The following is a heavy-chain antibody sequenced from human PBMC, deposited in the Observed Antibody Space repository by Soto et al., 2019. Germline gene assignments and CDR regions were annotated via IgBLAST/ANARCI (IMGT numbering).Heavy chain of an antibody. CDR2: ISGYNGNT. CDR1: GYTFSNYG. D-gene: IGHD5-18*01. CDR3: ARDPGFGFGYSYAFAMDV. V-gene: IGHV1-18*01. J-gene: IGHJ6*04. Sequence: QVQLVQSGAEVKKPGASVKVSCKASGYTFSNYGISWVRQGPGQGLEWMGWISGYNGNTHYEEKVQDRIKMTTDTRTSTTYMELRSLRADDTAVYFCARDPGFGFGYSYAFAMDVWGKGTTVTFSS.